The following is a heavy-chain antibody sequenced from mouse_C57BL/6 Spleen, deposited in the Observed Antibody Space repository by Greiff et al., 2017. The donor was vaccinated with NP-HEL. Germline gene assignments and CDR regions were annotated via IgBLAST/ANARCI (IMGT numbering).Heavy chain of an antibody. CDR1: GFSLTSYG. J-gene: IGHJ3*01. Sequence: VQLMESGPGLVAPSQSLSITCTVSGFSLTSYGVDWVRQSPGKGLEWLGVIWGVGSTNYNSALKSRLSNSKDNSKSQVILKMNSLQTDDTAMYYCASGDDGWAYWGQGTLVTVSA. CDR3: ASGDDGWAY. D-gene: IGHD2-3*01. CDR2: IWGVGST. V-gene: IGHV2-6*01.